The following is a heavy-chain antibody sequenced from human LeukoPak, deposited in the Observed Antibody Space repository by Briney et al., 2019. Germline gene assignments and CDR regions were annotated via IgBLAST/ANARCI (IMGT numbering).Heavy chain of an antibody. V-gene: IGHV4-31*03. CDR2: IYYSGST. CDR1: GGSINAGGYY. Sequence: SQTLSLTCTVSGGSINAGGYYWSWIRQHPGKGLEWIGYIYYSGSTHYNPSLKSRVTISVDTSKNQFSLKLSSVTAADTAVYYCARDIPLTHWGQGTLVTVSS. J-gene: IGHJ4*02. CDR3: ARDIPLTH.